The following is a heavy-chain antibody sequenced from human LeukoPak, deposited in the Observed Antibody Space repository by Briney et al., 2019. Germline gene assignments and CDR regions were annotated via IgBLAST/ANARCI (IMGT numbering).Heavy chain of an antibody. CDR1: GGSFSGYY. CDR3: ATRMTTVTPPDY. J-gene: IGHJ4*02. V-gene: IGHV4-34*01. Sequence: PSETLSLTCAVYGGSFSGYYWSWIRQPPGKGREWIGEINHSGSTNYNPSLKSRVTISVDTSKNQFSLKLSSVTAADTAVYYCATRMTTVTPPDYWGQGTLVTVSS. D-gene: IGHD4-11*01. CDR2: INHSGST.